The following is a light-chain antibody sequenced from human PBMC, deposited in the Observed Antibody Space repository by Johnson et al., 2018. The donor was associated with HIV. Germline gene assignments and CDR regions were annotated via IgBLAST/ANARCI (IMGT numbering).Light chain of an antibody. Sequence: LTQPPSVSAAPGQKVTISCSGSSSNIGNNYVSWYQQLPGTAPKLLIYDNNKRPSGIPDRFSGSKSGTSATLGITGLQTGDEADYYCGTWDSSLSAYYVFGTGTKVTVL. J-gene: IGLJ1*01. CDR2: DNN. CDR3: GTWDSSLSAYYV. V-gene: IGLV1-51*01. CDR1: SSNIGNNY.